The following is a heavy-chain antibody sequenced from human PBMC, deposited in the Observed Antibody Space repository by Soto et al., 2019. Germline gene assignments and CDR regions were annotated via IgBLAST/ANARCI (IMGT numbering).Heavy chain of an antibody. V-gene: IGHV3-23*01. J-gene: IGHJ4*02. CDR1: GFTFSPYA. CDR3: LKDKLRWNYFDY. D-gene: IGHD4-17*01. Sequence: CAASGFTFSPYAMSWVRQAPGKGLEWVSAISGSGDSTNYADSVKGRFTISRDNSKSTLYLQMNSLRADDTAVYYCLKDKLRWNYFDYWGQGTLVTVSS. CDR2: ISGSGDST.